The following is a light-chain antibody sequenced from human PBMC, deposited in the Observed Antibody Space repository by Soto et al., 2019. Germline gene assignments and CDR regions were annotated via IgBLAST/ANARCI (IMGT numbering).Light chain of an antibody. J-gene: IGLJ1*01. V-gene: IGLV2-8*01. CDR3: SSYAGSNNFVV. CDR1: SSDVAGYNY. CDR2: EVS. Sequence: QSALTQPPSASGSPGQSVTISCTGTSSDVAGYNYVSWYQQHPGKAPKLMIYEVSKRPSGVPDRFSGSKSGNTASLTVSALRAEDEADYYCSSYAGSNNFVVFGTGTKLTVL.